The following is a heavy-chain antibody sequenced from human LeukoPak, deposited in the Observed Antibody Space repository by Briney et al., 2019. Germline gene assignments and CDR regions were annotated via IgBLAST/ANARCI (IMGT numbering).Heavy chain of an antibody. CDR1: GFTFSSYA. CDR3: AGTVDTAMAGAFDI. V-gene: IGHV3-30*04. D-gene: IGHD5-18*01. Sequence: PGGSLRLSCAASGFTFSSYAMYWVRQAPGKGLEWVAVISYDGSNKYYADSVKGRFTISRDNSKNTLYLQMNSLRAEDTAVYYCAGTVDTAMAGAFDIWGQGTMVTVSS. CDR2: ISYDGSNK. J-gene: IGHJ3*02.